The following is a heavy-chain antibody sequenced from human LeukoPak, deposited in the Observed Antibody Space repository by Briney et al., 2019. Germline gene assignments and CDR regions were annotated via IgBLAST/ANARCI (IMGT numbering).Heavy chain of an antibody. D-gene: IGHD3-9*01. V-gene: IGHV3-11*01. CDR2: ISGAGSTI. Sequence: GGSLRLSCAASGFTFSDYYMGWIRQAPGKGLEWISYISGAGSTIYYADSVKGRFSVSRDNAKNSLYLQMNSLRAEDTAVYYCARDPQTYDILTGYYSITGGAFDIWGQGTMVTVSS. CDR1: GFTFSDYY. J-gene: IGHJ3*02. CDR3: ARDPQTYDILTGYYSITGGAFDI.